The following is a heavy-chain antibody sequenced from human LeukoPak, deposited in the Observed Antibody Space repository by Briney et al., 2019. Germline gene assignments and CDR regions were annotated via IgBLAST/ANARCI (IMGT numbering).Heavy chain of an antibody. CDR3: ARDPYDILTGYYRTLDY. CDR2: INSDGSST. CDR1: GFTFSSYW. D-gene: IGHD3-9*01. Sequence: PGGSLRLSCAASGFTFSSYWMHWVRHAPGKGLVWVSRINSDGSSTSYADSVKGRFTISRDNAKNTLYLQMNSLRAEDTAVYYCARDPYDILTGYYRTLDYWGQGTLVTVSS. J-gene: IGHJ4*02. V-gene: IGHV3-74*01.